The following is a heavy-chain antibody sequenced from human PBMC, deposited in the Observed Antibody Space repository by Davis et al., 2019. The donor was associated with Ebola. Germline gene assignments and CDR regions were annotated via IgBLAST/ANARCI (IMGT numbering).Heavy chain of an antibody. CDR1: GFTFSSYW. Sequence: PGGSLRLSCAASGFTFSSYWMHWVRQAPGKGLVWLSRINSDGSSTSYADSVKGRFTISRDNAKNTLYLQMNSLRAEDTAVYYCARGRYSSGWYLGGWGQGTLVTVSS. CDR3: ARGRYSSGWYLGG. CDR2: INSDGSST. V-gene: IGHV3-74*01. J-gene: IGHJ4*02. D-gene: IGHD6-19*01.